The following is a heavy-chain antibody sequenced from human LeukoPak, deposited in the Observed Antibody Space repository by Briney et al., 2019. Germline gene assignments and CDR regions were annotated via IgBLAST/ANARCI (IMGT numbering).Heavy chain of an antibody. V-gene: IGHV4-34*01. Sequence: PSETLSLTCAVYGGSFSGYYWSWIRQPPGKGLEWIGEINHSGSTNYNPSLKSRVTISVDTSKNQFSLKLSSVTAADTAVYYCARVPEVVVAATGYYYYYMDVWGKGTTVTVSS. CDR3: ARVPEVVVAATGYYYYYMDV. CDR1: GGSFSGYY. CDR2: INHSGST. J-gene: IGHJ6*03. D-gene: IGHD2-15*01.